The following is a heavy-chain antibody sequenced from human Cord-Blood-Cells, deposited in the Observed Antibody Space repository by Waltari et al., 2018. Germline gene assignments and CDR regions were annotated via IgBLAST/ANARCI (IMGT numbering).Heavy chain of an antibody. V-gene: IGHV1-18*04. J-gene: IGHJ4*02. Sequence: QVQLVQSGAEVKKPGASVKVSCKASGYTFTSYGISWVRQAPGQGLEWMGWVSAYNGNTNYAQKLQGRVTMTTDTSTSTAYMELRSLRSDDTAVYYCARDGPYYDFWSGYYYFDYWGQGTLVTVSS. CDR2: VSAYNGNT. CDR1: GYTFTSYG. CDR3: ARDGPYYDFWSGYYYFDY. D-gene: IGHD3-3*01.